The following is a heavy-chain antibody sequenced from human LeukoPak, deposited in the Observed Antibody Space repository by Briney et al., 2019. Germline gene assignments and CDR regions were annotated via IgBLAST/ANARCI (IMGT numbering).Heavy chain of an antibody. J-gene: IGHJ4*02. CDR2: ISGSGSST. CDR3: AKVKVVDSDSHFDY. V-gene: IGHV3-23*01. Sequence: GGSLRLSCAASGFTFSSYAMSWVRQAPGKGLEWVSAISGSGSSTYYADSVKGRFTISRDNSKNTLYLQMNSLRAEDTAVYYCAKVKVVDSDSHFDYWGQGTLVTVSS. CDR1: GFTFSSYA. D-gene: IGHD3-22*01.